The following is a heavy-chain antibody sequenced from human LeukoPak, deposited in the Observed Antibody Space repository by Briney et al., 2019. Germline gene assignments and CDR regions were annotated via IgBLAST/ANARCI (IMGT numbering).Heavy chain of an antibody. CDR2: ISYDGSNK. J-gene: IGHJ4*02. V-gene: IGHV3-30-3*01. D-gene: IGHD4-17*01. CDR1: GFTFSSYA. CDR3: ARDGPLGDYGY. Sequence: PGGSLRLSCAASGFTFSSYAMHWVRQAPGKGLEWVAVISYDGSNKYYADSVKGRFTISRDNSKNTLYLQMNSLRAEDTAVYYCARDGPLGDYGYWGQGTLVTVSS.